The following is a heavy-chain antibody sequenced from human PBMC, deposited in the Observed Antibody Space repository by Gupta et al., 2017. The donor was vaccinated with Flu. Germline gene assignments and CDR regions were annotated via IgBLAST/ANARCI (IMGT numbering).Heavy chain of an antibody. D-gene: IGHD3-16*01. Sequence: GFIFGSFEMSWIRQAPGRGLEWISDITSSGSTLYYAEAAKGRFTISRDNAKNTLYLEMRSLRVEDTAVYYCARVGGAEFDSWGQGALVTVSS. V-gene: IGHV3-48*03. CDR1: GFIFGSFE. CDR3: ARVGGAEFDS. J-gene: IGHJ4*02. CDR2: ITSSGSTL.